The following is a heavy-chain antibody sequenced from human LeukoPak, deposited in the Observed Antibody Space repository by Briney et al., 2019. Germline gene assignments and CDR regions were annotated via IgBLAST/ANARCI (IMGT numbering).Heavy chain of an antibody. J-gene: IGHJ6*03. D-gene: IGHD3-10*01. CDR3: ARDRDLYGSGSYYNFLYYYYMDV. CDR2: INPNSGGT. Sequence: ASVTVSCKASGYTFTGYYMHWVRQAPGQGLEWMGWINPNSGGTNYAQTFQGRVTITRDTSISTAYMELSRLRSDDTAVYYCARDRDLYGSGSYYNFLYYYYMDVWGKGTTVTVSS. V-gene: IGHV1-2*02. CDR1: GYTFTGYY.